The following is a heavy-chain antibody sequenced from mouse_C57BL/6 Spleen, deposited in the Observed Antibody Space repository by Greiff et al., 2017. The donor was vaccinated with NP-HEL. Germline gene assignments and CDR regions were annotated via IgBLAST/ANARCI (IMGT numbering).Heavy chain of an antibody. CDR2: IDPSDSYT. Sequence: VQLQQPGAELVKPGASVKLSCKASGYTFTSYWMQWVKQRPGQGLEWIGEIDPSDSYTNYNQKFKGKATLTVDTSSSTAYMQLSSLTSEDSAVYYCARGGLSGLYYYAMDYWGQGTSVTVSS. CDR1: GYTFTSYW. D-gene: IGHD3-2*02. J-gene: IGHJ4*01. V-gene: IGHV1-50*01. CDR3: ARGGLSGLYYYAMDY.